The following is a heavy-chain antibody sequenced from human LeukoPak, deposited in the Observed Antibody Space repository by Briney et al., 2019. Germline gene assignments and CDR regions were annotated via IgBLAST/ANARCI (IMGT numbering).Heavy chain of an antibody. CDR2: ISSSGSTI. CDR1: GFTFSDYY. J-gene: IGHJ6*02. CDR3: AREYGDPFITTDYGMDV. V-gene: IGHV3-11*01. Sequence: KPGGSLRLSCEASGFTFSDYYMSWIRQAPGKGLEWVSYISSSGSTIYYADSVKGRFTISRDNAKNSLYLQMNSLRAEDTAVYDCAREYGDPFITTDYGMDVWGQGTTVTVSS. D-gene: IGHD3-22*01.